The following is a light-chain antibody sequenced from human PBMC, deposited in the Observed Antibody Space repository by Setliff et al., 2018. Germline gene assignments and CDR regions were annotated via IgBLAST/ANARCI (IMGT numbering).Light chain of an antibody. J-gene: IGLJ1*01. CDR1: IGDVGAYDF. CDR3: CSHTISSTRV. V-gene: IGLV2-14*01. Sequence: SVLTQPASVSGSPGQSITISCSGTIGDVGAYDFVSWYQQHPGKAPKLMIYNVGNRPSGVSNRFSGSKSGNTASLTISGLQAEDEADYYCCSHTISSTRVFGTGTKVTVL. CDR2: NVG.